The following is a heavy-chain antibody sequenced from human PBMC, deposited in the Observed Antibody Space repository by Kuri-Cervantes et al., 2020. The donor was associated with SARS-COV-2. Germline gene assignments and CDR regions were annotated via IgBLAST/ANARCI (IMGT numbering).Heavy chain of an antibody. Sequence: SAKVSCKASGYSFINCAIHCLRQAPGQGLGWMGGIIPSCGTANYAEKFQGRVTITADESTSTAYMELSSLRSEDTAVYYCARESPLGRGYYRVHNWFDPWGQGTLVTVSS. D-gene: IGHD3-3*01. CDR3: ARESPLGRGYYRVHNWFDP. V-gene: IGHV1-69*13. J-gene: IGHJ5*02. CDR1: GYSFINCA. CDR2: IIPSCGTA.